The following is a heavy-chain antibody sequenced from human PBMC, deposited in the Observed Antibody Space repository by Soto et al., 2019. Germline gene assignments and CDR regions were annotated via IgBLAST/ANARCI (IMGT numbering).Heavy chain of an antibody. CDR2: IYYSGST. CDR1: GDSISNYD. Sequence: PSETLSLTCTVSGDSISNYDWSWIRQPPGKGLEWIGYIYYSGSTNYNPSLKSRVTISVDTSKNQFSLKLSSVTAADTAVYYCAIHLLVGSSWYLGAFAISAQRTTVTGSS. J-gene: IGHJ3*02. CDR3: AIHLLVGSSWYLGAFAI. V-gene: IGHV4-59*08. D-gene: IGHD6-13*01.